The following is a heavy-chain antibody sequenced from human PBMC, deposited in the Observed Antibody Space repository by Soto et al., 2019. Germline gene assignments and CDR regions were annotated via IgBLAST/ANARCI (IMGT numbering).Heavy chain of an antibody. CDR3: AMTESSNIYGMDV. V-gene: IGHV3-21*01. Sequence: EVQLVESGGGLVKPGGSLRLSCAASGFTFSSYSMNWVRQAPGKGLEWVSSISSSSVSINYADTVKGPFSISRDNAQNTLKLQLNYLRAEDTAVNYCAMTESSNIYGMDVWGQGTTVTVSS. CDR2: ISSSSVSI. D-gene: IGHD2-21*02. J-gene: IGHJ6*02. CDR1: GFTFSSYS.